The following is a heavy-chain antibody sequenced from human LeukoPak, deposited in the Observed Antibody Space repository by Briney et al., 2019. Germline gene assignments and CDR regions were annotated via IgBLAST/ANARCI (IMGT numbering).Heavy chain of an antibody. CDR2: ISYDGSNP. CDR3: ASGNYDSGTFYYGLDV. J-gene: IGHJ6*02. Sequence: GGSLRLSCAASGFTFSTYGMHWVRQAPGKGLEWVAVISYDGSNPYYADSVKGRFTISRDNSKNTLYLQMNSLRVEDTAVYYCASGNYDSGTFYYGLDVWGQGTTVTVSS. CDR1: GFTFSTYG. D-gene: IGHD3-10*01. V-gene: IGHV3-30*03.